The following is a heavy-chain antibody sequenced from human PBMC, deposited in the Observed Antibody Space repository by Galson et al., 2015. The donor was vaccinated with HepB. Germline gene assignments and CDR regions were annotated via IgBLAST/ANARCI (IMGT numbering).Heavy chain of an antibody. V-gene: IGHV1-3*01. CDR1: GYTFTSYA. CDR2: INAGNGNT. J-gene: IGHJ4*02. CDR3: ARDRSSSHYTGYWDY. Sequence: SVKVSCKASGYTFTSYAMHWVRQAPGQRLEWMGWINAGNGNTKYSQKFQGRVTITRDTSASTAYMELSSLRSEDTAVYYCARDRSSSHYTGYWDYWGQGTLVTVSS. D-gene: IGHD2-15*01.